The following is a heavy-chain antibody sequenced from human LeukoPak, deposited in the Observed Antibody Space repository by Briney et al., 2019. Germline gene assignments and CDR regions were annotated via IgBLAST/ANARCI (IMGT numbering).Heavy chain of an antibody. CDR2: ISRISSYI. V-gene: IGHV3-21*01. D-gene: IGHD6-13*01. CDR1: GFTFSSYS. CDR3: AREGTEPNIAAAVSAFDI. Sequence: GVSLRLSCAASGFTFSSYSMNWVRQAPGKGLEWVSSISRISSYIYYADSVKGRFTISRDNAKNSLYLQMNSLRAEDTAVYYCAREGTEPNIAAAVSAFDIWGQGTMVTVSS. J-gene: IGHJ3*02.